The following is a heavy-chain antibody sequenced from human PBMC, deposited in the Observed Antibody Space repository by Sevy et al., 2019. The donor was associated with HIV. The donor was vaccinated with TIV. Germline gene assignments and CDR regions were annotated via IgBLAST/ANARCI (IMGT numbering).Heavy chain of an antibody. Sequence: GGSLRLSCAASGFTFSNAWMSWVRQAPGKGLEWVGRIKSKTDGGTTDYAAPVKGRFTISRDDSKNTLYLQMNSLKTEDTDVYYCTTGIAAAGTGAFDIWGQGTMVTVSS. V-gene: IGHV3-15*01. CDR2: IKSKTDGGTT. J-gene: IGHJ3*02. CDR1: GFTFSNAW. D-gene: IGHD6-13*01. CDR3: TTGIAAAGTGAFDI.